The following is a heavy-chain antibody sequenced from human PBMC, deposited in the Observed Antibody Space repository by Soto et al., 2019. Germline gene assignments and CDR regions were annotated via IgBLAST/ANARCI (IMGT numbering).Heavy chain of an antibody. J-gene: IGHJ6*02. V-gene: IGHV1-2*04. CDR2: INPNSGGT. CDR1: GYTFTGYY. Sequence: ASVKVSCKASGYTFTGYYMHWVQQAPGQGLEWMGWINPNSGGTNYAQKFQGWVTMTRDTSISTAYMELSRLRSDDTAVYYCARGPAHYYYYGMDVWGQGTTVTVSS. CDR3: ARGPAHYYYYGMDV.